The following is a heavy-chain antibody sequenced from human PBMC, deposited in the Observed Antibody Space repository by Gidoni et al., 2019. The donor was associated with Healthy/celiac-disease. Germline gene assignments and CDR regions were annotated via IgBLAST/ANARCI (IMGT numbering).Heavy chain of an antibody. Sequence: RRFTISRDNSKNTLYLQMNSLRAEDTAVYYCAKDPPPSLITMVRGVIITGYFDYWGQGTLVTVSS. V-gene: IGHV3-30*02. J-gene: IGHJ4*02. CDR3: AKDPPPSLITMVRGVIITGYFDY. D-gene: IGHD3-10*01.